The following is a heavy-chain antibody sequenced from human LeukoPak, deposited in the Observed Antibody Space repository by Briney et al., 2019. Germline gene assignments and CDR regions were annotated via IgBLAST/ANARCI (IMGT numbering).Heavy chain of an antibody. D-gene: IGHD4-17*01. CDR3: ARRGDYGDSLSYYTMDV. V-gene: IGHV1-46*01. CDR2: INPSGGGT. Sequence: ASVKVSCKASEYTFTNYYIHWVRQAPGQGLEWMGIINPSGGGTSYAQKFQGRVTMSRDTSTSTVYMELSSLRSEDTAVYYCARRGDYGDSLSYYTMDVWGQGTTVTVSS. CDR1: EYTFTNYY. J-gene: IGHJ6*02.